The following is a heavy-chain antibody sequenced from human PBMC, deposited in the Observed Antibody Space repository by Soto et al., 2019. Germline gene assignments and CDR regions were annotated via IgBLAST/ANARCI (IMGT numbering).Heavy chain of an antibody. Sequence: SETLTLTCSVSLGSISSSSYYSGLRRKPPGKGLEWIGSIYYSGSTYYNPSLKIRVTISVDTSKNQFSLKLSSVTAADTAVYYCAGQPYNWNDYAGRLDYWGQG. V-gene: IGHV4-39*01. J-gene: IGHJ4*02. CDR2: IYYSGST. CDR1: LGSISSSSYY. D-gene: IGHD1-1*01. CDR3: AGQPYNWNDYAGRLDY.